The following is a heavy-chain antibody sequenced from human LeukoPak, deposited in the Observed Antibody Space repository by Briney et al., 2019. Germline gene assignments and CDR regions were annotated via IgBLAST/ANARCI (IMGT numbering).Heavy chain of an antibody. CDR3: ARRIYYYDSSGSNELLDY. D-gene: IGHD3-22*01. V-gene: IGHV4-39*01. J-gene: IGHJ4*02. Sequence: WETLSLACTVSGGSISSSRYYSGWIRQPPGKGLEWFGSIYYSGSTYYNPSLKSRVTISVDTSKNQFSLKLSSVTAADTAVYYCARRIYYYDSSGSNELLDYWGQGTLVTVSS. CDR1: GGSISSSRYY. CDR2: IYYSGST.